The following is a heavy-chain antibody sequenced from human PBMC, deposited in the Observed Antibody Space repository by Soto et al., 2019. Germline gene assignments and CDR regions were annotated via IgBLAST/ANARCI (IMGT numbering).Heavy chain of an antibody. CDR2: INPNSGGT. Sequence: ASVKVSWKASGYTFTGYYMHWVRQAPGQGLEWMGWINPNSGGTNYAQKFQGWVTMTRDTSISTAYMELSRLRSDDTAVYYCARDSVFDFYGSGSYYGASPNWFDPWGQGALVTVSS. V-gene: IGHV1-2*04. D-gene: IGHD3-10*01. CDR3: ARDSVFDFYGSGSYYGASPNWFDP. CDR1: GYTFTGYY. J-gene: IGHJ5*02.